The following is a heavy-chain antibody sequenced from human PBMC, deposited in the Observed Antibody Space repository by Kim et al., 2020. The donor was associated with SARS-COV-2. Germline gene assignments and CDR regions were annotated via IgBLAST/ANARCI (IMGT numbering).Heavy chain of an antibody. CDR2: ISGDGGST. J-gene: IGHJ5*02. V-gene: IGHV3-43*02. Sequence: GGSLRLSCAASGFTFDDYAMHWVRQAPGKGLEWVSLISGDGGSTYYADSVKGRFTISRDNSKNSLYLQMNSLRTEDTALYYCAKAGTSRRYFDWLWQNINWFDPWGQGTLVTVSS. D-gene: IGHD3-9*01. CDR1: GFTFDDYA. CDR3: AKAGTSRRYFDWLWQNINWFDP.